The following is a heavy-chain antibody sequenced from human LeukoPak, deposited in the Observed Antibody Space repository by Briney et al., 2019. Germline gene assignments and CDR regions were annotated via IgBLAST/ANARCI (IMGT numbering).Heavy chain of an antibody. J-gene: IGHJ5*02. Sequence: PGGSLRLSCAASGIIITSCWMSWVRQTPGKGLEWVANIKQDGSEKNYVDSVKGRFTIFRDNARNSLYLQMNSLRAEDTAVYYCASHSYGYNHWGQGTLVIVSS. CDR3: ASHSYGYNH. D-gene: IGHD3-16*01. CDR1: GIIITSCW. V-gene: IGHV3-7*01. CDR2: IKQDGSEK.